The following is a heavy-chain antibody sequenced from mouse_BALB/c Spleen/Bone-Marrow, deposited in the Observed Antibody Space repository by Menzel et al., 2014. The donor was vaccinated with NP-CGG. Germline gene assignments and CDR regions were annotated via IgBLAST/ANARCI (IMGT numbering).Heavy chain of an antibody. D-gene: IGHD1-1*01. J-gene: IGHJ2*01. CDR2: NDPYSGGT. CDR3: ARLGTTAVPDY. V-gene: IGHV1S135*01. CDR1: GYAFTNYN. Sequence: EVQLQQSGPELVKPGASVKVSCKASGYAFTNYNMYWVKQSHGKSLEWIGYNDPYSGGTNYNQKFKGKATLTVDKSSSTDYMHLNSLTSEDSAVYYCARLGTTAVPDYWGQGTTLTLSS.